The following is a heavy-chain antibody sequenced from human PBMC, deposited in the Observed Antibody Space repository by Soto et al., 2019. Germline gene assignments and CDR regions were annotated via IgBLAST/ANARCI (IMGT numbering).Heavy chain of an antibody. V-gene: IGHV3-30*18. CDR3: AKVGYSYYYDSSGSYSLDY. CDR1: GFTFSSYG. CDR2: ISYDGSNK. D-gene: IGHD3-22*01. Sequence: QVQLVESGGGVVQPGRSLRLSCAASGFTFSSYGMHWVRQAPGKGLAWVAVISYDGSNKYYADSVKGRFTISRDNYKNTLYLQMNSLRAEDTAVYYCAKVGYSYYYDSSGSYSLDYWGQGTLVTVSS. J-gene: IGHJ4*02.